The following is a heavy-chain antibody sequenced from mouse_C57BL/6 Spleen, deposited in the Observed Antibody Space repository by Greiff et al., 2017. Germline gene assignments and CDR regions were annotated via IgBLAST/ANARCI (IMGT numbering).Heavy chain of an antibody. CDR2: IWGVGST. CDR1: GFSLTSYG. D-gene: IGHD2-2*01. V-gene: IGHV2-6*01. Sequence: VQVVESGPGLVAPSQSLSITCTVSGFSLTSYGVDWVRQSPGKGLEWLGVIWGVGSTNYNSALKSRLSISKDNSKSQVFLKMNSLQTDDTAMYYCASLYGYDGFAYRGQGTLVTVSA. CDR3: ASLYGYDGFAY. J-gene: IGHJ3*01.